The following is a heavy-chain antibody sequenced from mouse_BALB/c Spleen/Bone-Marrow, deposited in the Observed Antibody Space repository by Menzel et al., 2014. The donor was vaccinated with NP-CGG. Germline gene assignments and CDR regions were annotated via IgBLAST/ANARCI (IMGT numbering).Heavy chain of an antibody. D-gene: IGHD1-1*01. CDR3: SRETPYYGSTYWYFDV. V-gene: IGHV1-4*01. CDR2: INPSSGYT. Sequence: QVQLQQPGAELARPGASVKMSCKASGYTFTSYTMHWVKQRPGQGLEWIGYINPSSGYTNYNQKFKDKATLTADKSSSTAYMQLSSLTSEDSAVYYCSRETPYYGSTYWYFDVWGAGTTVTVSS. J-gene: IGHJ1*01. CDR1: GYTFTSYT.